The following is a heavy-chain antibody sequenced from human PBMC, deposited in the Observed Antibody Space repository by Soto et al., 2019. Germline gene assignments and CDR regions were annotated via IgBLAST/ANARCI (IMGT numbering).Heavy chain of an antibody. CDR1: GFSLSTSGMC. CDR2: IDWDDDK. D-gene: IGHD4-17*01. Sequence: SGPTLVYPTQTLTLTCTFSGFSLSTSGMCVSWIRQPPGKALEWLARIDWDDDKYYSTSLKTRLTISKDTSKNQVVLTMTNMDPVDTATYYCARILDYGDFPDYWGQGTLVTVSS. J-gene: IGHJ4*02. CDR3: ARILDYGDFPDY. V-gene: IGHV2-70*11.